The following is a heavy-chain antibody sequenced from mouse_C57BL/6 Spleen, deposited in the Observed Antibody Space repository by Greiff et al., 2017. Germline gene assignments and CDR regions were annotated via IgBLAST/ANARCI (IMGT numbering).Heavy chain of an antibody. J-gene: IGHJ4*01. CDR2: ISSGSSTI. CDR3: ARNYGSPGAMDY. Sequence: EVMLVESGGGLVKPGGSLKLSCAASGFTFSDYGMHWVRQAPEKGLEWVAYISSGSSTIYYADTVKGRFTISRDNAKNTLFLQMTSLRSEDTAMYYCARNYGSPGAMDYWGQGTTVTVSS. D-gene: IGHD1-1*01. CDR1: GFTFSDYG. V-gene: IGHV5-17*01.